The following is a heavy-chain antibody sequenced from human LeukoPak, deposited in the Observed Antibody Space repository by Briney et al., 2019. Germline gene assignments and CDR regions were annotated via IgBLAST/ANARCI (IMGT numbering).Heavy chain of an antibody. CDR1: GFTIKNTH. Sequence: GGSLRLSCAASGFTIKNTHMTWARQAPQKGLEWVSAIYIADTTHYADSVKGRFTISRDRSKNTLYLQMNDLRVEDTAVYYCVRISHDFWSAQSNLQYYLDFWGQGTLVTVSS. V-gene: IGHV3-53*01. CDR3: VRISHDFWSAQSNLQYYLDF. J-gene: IGHJ4*02. D-gene: IGHD3-3*01. CDR2: IYIADTT.